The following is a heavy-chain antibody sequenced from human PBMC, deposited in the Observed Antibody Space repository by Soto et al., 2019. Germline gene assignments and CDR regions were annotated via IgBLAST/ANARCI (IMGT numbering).Heavy chain of an antibody. CDR2: IYYSGST. Sequence: KTSETLSLTCAVSGGSISSGSYYWSWIRQPPGKGLEWIGYIYYSGSTNYNPSLKSRVTISVDTSKNQFSLKLSSVTAADTAVYYCASDVPYYYDSSGYLGYWGQGTLVTVSS. D-gene: IGHD3-22*01. J-gene: IGHJ4*02. V-gene: IGHV4-61*01. CDR1: GGSISSGSYY. CDR3: ASDVPYYYDSSGYLGY.